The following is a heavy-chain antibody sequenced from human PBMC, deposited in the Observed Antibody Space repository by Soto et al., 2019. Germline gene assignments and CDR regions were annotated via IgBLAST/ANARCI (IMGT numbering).Heavy chain of an antibody. J-gene: IGHJ6*02. CDR1: GGSVSSGSYY. CDR2: IYYSGST. D-gene: IGHD5-12*01. CDR3: ARGAAGALVATIIGGVYYYYYGMDV. Sequence: QVQLQESGPGLVKPSETLSLTCTVSGGSVSSGSYYWSWIRQPPGKGLVWIGYIYYSGSTNYNASLKSRVTISVDTSKNQFSLKLSSVPAADTAVYYCARGAAGALVATIIGGVYYYYYGMDVWGQGTTVTVSS. V-gene: IGHV4-61*01.